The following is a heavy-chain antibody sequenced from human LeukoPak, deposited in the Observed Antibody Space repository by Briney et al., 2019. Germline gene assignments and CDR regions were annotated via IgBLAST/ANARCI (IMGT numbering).Heavy chain of an antibody. J-gene: IGHJ3*02. CDR2: IYYSGST. Sequence: SQTLSLTCTVSGGSISSGDYYWSWIRQPPGKGLEWIGYIYYSGSTYYNPSLKSRVTISVDTPKNQFSLKLSSVTAADTAVYYCARVPLHREAFDIWGQGTMVTVSS. CDR1: GGSISSGDYY. CDR3: ARVPLHREAFDI. D-gene: IGHD4-11*01. V-gene: IGHV4-30-4*08.